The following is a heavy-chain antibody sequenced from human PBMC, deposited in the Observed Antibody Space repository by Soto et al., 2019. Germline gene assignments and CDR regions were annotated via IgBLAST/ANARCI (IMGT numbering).Heavy chain of an antibody. Sequence: SETLSLTCAVSGGSISSGGYYWSWIRQPPGKGLEWIGEINHSGSTNYNPSLKSRVTIPVDTSKNQFSLKLSSVTAADTAVYYCARGLGVTPTWWEYYYYGMDVWGQGTTVTVSS. J-gene: IGHJ6*02. CDR2: INHSGST. CDR1: GGSISSGGYY. CDR3: ARGLGVTPTWWEYYYYGMDV. V-gene: IGHV4-34*01. D-gene: IGHD2-21*02.